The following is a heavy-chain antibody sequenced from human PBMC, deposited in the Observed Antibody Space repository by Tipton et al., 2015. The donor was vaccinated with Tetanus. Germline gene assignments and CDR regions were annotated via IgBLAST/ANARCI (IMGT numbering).Heavy chain of an antibody. CDR2: IYYSGST. CDR3: ARDQARGARGWNYFDY. Sequence: TLSLTCTVSGGSISSGGYYWSWIRQHPGKGLEWIGDIYYSGSTYYNPSLKSRVTISVDTSKNQFSLKLKSVTAADTAVYYCARDQARGARGWNYFDYWGQGNLVTVSS. D-gene: IGHD1-26*01. V-gene: IGHV4-31*03. J-gene: IGHJ4*02. CDR1: GGSISSGGYY.